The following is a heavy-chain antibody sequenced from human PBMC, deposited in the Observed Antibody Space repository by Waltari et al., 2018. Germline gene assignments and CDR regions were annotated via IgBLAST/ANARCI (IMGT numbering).Heavy chain of an antibody. J-gene: IGHJ6*02. Sequence: EVQLLESGGGLVQPGGSLRLSCAASGFTFSSYAMSWVRQAPGKGLEWVSAISGSGGSTYYADSVKGRFTISRVNSKNTLYLQMNSLRAEDTAVYYCAKSSPYGDYRYYYYYGMDVWGQGTTVTVSS. CDR3: AKSSPYGDYRYYYYYGMDV. CDR1: GFTFSSYA. V-gene: IGHV3-23*01. CDR2: ISGSGGST. D-gene: IGHD4-17*01.